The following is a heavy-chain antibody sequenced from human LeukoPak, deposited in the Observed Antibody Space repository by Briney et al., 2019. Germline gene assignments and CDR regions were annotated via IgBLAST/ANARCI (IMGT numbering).Heavy chain of an antibody. CDR2: ISYSGST. D-gene: IGHD5-18*01. V-gene: IGHV4-59*01. J-gene: IGHJ3*02. CDR3: ARVFRGYSYGYLGAFDI. CDR1: GGSISTYY. Sequence: PSETLSLTCTLSGGSISTYYWSWIRQPPGKGLKWIGYISYSGSTNYNPPLKSRVTISVDMSKNQFSLKLSSVTAVDTAVYYCARVFRGYSYGYLGAFDIWGPGTMVTVSS.